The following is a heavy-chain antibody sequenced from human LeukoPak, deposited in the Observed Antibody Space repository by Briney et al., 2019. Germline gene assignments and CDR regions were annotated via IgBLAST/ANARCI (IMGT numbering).Heavy chain of an antibody. CDR2: IIPIFGTA. D-gene: IGHD6-13*01. Sequence: ASVKVSCKASGGTFSSYAISWVRQAPGQGLEGMGGIIPIFGTANYAQKFQGRVTITADESTSTAYMELSSLRSEDTAVYYCARDPRYSSSWYQSSLVRDYYYMDVWGKGTTVTVSS. CDR1: GGTFSSYA. CDR3: ARDPRYSSSWYQSSLVRDYYYMDV. J-gene: IGHJ6*03. V-gene: IGHV1-69*13.